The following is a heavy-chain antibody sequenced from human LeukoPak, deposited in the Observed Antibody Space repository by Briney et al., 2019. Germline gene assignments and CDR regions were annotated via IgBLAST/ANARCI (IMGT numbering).Heavy chain of an antibody. J-gene: IGHJ4*02. CDR1: GFTFSSYE. D-gene: IGHD4-23*01. CDR3: AKDWTTVVTPKGYYFDS. V-gene: IGHV3-48*03. CDR2: ISGNGSPI. Sequence: GGSLRLSCAASGFTFSSYEMNWVRQAPGKGLEWVSYISGNGSPIYYADSVKGRFTVSRDNSKNTLSLQMDSLRVEDTALYYCAKDWTTVVTPKGYYFDSWGQGTLVTVSS.